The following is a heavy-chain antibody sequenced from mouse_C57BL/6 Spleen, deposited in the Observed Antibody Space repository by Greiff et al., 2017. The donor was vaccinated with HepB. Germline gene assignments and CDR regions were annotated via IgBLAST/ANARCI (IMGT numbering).Heavy chain of an antibody. CDR1: GYTFTSYW. Sequence: QVQLQQPGAELVMPGASVKLSCKASGYTFTSYWMHWVKQRPGQGLEWIGEIDPSDSYTNYNQKFKGKSTLTVDKSSSTAYMQLSSLTSEDYAVYYCARRGYYYDYFDYWGQGTPLTVSS. D-gene: IGHD1-1*01. CDR3: ARRGYYYDYFDY. V-gene: IGHV1-69*01. J-gene: IGHJ2*01. CDR2: IDPSDSYT.